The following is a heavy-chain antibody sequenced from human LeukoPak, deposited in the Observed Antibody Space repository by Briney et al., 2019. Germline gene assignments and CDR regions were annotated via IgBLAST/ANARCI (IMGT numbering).Heavy chain of an antibody. CDR1: GFTFSSYW. Sequence: PGGALRLSFAASGFTFSSYWMSWVRQAPGKGLEWVASIKQDGREKYCVDSVKGRFTISRDNANNSLYLQMNSLRADDTAVYYCARDIGLRKAAPPGWFDPWGQGALVTVSS. V-gene: IGHV3-7*01. J-gene: IGHJ5*02. CDR2: IKQDGREK. CDR3: ARDIGLRKAAPPGWFDP. D-gene: IGHD6-6*01.